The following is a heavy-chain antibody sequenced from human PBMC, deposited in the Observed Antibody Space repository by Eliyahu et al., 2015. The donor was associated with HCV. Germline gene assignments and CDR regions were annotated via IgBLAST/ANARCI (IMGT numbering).Heavy chain of an antibody. V-gene: IGHV3-30-3*01. D-gene: IGHD4-23*01. CDR1: GFTFSSYA. J-gene: IGHJ4*02. Sequence: QVQLVESGGGVVQPGRPLRLSCAASGFTFSSYAMXWVRQAPGKGLEWVAVISYDGSNKYYADSVKGRFTISRDNSKNTLYLQMNSLRAEDTAVYYCARGSPYYGGILYWGQGTLVTVSS. CDR3: ARGSPYYGGILY. CDR2: ISYDGSNK.